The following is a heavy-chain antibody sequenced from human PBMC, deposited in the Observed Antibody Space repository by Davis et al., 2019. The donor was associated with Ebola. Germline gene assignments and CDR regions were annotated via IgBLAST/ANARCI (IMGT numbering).Heavy chain of an antibody. CDR3: ARGYVVITAATSFLNWFDP. D-gene: IGHD2-15*01. CDR2: IHYSGNT. J-gene: IGHJ5*01. CDR1: GGSIRSSSYY. V-gene: IGHV4-39*02. Sequence: MPSETLSLTCTVSGGSIRSSSYYWSWIRQSPGKGLEWIGTIHYSGNTHYNSSLKSRVTISEHTSKNLFSLHLTSVTAADTAVYFCARGYVVITAATSFLNWFDPWGQGVLVTVSS.